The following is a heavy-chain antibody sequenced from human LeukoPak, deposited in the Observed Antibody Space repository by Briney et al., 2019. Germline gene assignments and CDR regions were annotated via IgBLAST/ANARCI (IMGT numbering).Heavy chain of an antibody. D-gene: IGHD6-13*01. J-gene: IGHJ4*02. V-gene: IGHV3-23*01. CDR2: ISGSAGST. CDR3: AKGPARTWYKYYFDY. CDR1: GFTFSNYA. Sequence: GGSLRLSCAASGFTFSNYAMSWVRQAPGKGLEWVSAISGSAGSTYYADSVKGRFTISRDNSRNTLYLQMNSLRAEDTALYYCAKGPARTWYKYYFDYWGQGTLVTVSS.